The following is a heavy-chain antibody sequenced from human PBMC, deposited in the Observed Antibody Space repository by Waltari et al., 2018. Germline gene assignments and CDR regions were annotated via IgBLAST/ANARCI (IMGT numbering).Heavy chain of an antibody. Sequence: EVQLVESGGGLVQPGGSLRLSCAASGFTFSSNWMHLVRQAPGKGLVWVSRINTGGSTTNDADSVKGRFTISRDNAKNTGDLQINSLRAEDTAVYYCARGKKDGWYLDLWGRGSLVTVSS. V-gene: IGHV3-74*01. J-gene: IGHJ2*01. CDR2: INTGGSTT. CDR1: GFTFSSNW. CDR3: ARGKKDGWYLDL.